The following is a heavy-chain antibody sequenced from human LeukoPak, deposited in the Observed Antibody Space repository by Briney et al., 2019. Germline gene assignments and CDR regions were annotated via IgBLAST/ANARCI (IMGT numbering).Heavy chain of an antibody. V-gene: IGHV3-74*01. D-gene: IGHD3-16*01. J-gene: IGHJ4*02. CDR3: ARTSPTSHFDF. CDR1: GFTFTTYW. CDR2: INGDGSNS. Sequence: GGSLRLSCVASGFTFTTYWMHWVRQAPGKGLVWVSRINGDGSNSNYADSVKGRFTISRDNARNTLYLQMNGLRAEDTALYYCARTSPTSHFDFWGQGTLVTVSP.